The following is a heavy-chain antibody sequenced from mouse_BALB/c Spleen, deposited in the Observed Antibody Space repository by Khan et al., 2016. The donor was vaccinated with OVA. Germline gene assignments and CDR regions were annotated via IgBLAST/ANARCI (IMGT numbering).Heavy chain of an antibody. J-gene: IGHJ2*01. D-gene: IGHD1-1*01. CDR2: ISYSGVT. Sequence: QLEESGPGLVKPSQSLSLTCTVTGYSITSGYAWNWIRQFPGNKLEWMGYISYSGVTSYTPSLKSRISITRDTSKKQFFLQLNSVTTEDTATDYCERGNEYGYYFDYWGQGTTLTVSS. CDR3: ERGNEYGYYFDY. CDR1: GYSITSGYA. V-gene: IGHV3-2*02.